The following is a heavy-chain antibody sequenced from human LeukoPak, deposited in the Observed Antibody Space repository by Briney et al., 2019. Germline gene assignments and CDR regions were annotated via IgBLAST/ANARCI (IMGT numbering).Heavy chain of an antibody. D-gene: IGHD3-3*01. CDR1: GFTFSSHW. Sequence: GGSLRLSCVASGFTFSSHWMSWVRQAPGQGLEWVASINQDGSEKQYVDSVKGRFTISRDNAKNSLYLQMSSLRAEDTAVYYCARDFPEWSGYYIFDYWGQGTLVSVSS. CDR2: INQDGSEK. CDR3: ARDFPEWSGYYIFDY. V-gene: IGHV3-7*01. J-gene: IGHJ4*02.